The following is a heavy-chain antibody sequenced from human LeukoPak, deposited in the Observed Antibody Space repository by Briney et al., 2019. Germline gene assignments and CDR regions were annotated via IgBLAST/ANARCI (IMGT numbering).Heavy chain of an antibody. V-gene: IGHV4-39*01. CDR2: IYYSGST. D-gene: IGHD2-2*01. CDR3: ARTIVVVPAAHFDY. Sequence: KPSEILSLTCTVSGGSISSSSYYWGWIRQPPGKGLEWIGSIYYSGSTYYNPSLKSRVTISVDTSKNQFSLKLSSVTAADTAVYYCARTIVVVPAAHFDYWGQGTLVTVSS. CDR1: GGSISSSSYY. J-gene: IGHJ4*02.